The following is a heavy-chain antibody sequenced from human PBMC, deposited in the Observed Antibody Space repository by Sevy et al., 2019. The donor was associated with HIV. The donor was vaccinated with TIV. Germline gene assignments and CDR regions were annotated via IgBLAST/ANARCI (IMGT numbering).Heavy chain of an antibody. J-gene: IGHJ4*02. D-gene: IGHD3-3*01. V-gene: IGHV3-23*01. CDR3: AKDLHYDFWSGYWVY. CDR1: GFTFSSYA. CDR2: ISGSGGST. Sequence: GGFLRLSCAASGFTFSSYAMSWVRQAPGKGLEWVSAISGSGGSTYYADSVKGRFTISRDNSKNTLYLQMNSLRAEDTAVYYCAKDLHYDFWSGYWVYWGQGTLVTVSS.